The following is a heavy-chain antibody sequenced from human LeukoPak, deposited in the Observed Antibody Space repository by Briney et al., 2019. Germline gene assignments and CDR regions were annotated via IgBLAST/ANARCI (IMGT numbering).Heavy chain of an antibody. D-gene: IGHD5-18*01. V-gene: IGHV1-18*01. Sequence: ASVKVSCKASGYTFTSYGISWVRQAPGQGLEWMGWISAYNGNTNYAQKLQGRVTMTTDTSTSTAYMELRSLRSDDTAVYYCARDGGYSYGYGTQWSFDYWGQGTLVTVSS. J-gene: IGHJ4*02. CDR3: ARDGGYSYGYGTQWSFDY. CDR2: ISAYNGNT. CDR1: GYTFTSYG.